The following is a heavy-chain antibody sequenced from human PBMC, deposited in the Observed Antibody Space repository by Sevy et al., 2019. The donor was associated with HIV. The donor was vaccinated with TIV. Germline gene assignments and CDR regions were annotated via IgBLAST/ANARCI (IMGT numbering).Heavy chain of an antibody. Sequence: SETLPLTCSVSGGSISRNSYDWGWIRQPPGKGLEWIGSIFYSGNTYYATSLRSRVTISVDTSKNQFSLNLSSVTDADPAVYFCSRHGGFVGRGFDFWGQGTLVTVSS. CDR3: SRHGGFVGRGFDF. D-gene: IGHD2-21*01. V-gene: IGHV4-39*01. J-gene: IGHJ4*02. CDR1: GGSISRNSYD. CDR2: IFYSGNT.